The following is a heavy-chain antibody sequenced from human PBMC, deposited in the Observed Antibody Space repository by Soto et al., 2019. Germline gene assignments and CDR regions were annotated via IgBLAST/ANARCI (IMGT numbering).Heavy chain of an antibody. V-gene: IGHV1-8*01. Sequence: QVQLVQSGAEVKKPGASVKVSCNASGYTFTHYDINWVRQAPGQGLEWMGWMNPNSGNTGYAQKFQGRVTMTRDTSINTVFLELSSLRSEDTAVYYCAREGLEYSSATWFDLWGQGTLVTVSS. CDR3: AREGLEYSSATWFDL. CDR1: GYTFTHYD. J-gene: IGHJ5*02. CDR2: MNPNSGNT. D-gene: IGHD6-6*01.